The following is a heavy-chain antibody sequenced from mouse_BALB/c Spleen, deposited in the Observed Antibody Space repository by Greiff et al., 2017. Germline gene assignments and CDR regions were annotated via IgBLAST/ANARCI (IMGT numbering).Heavy chain of an antibody. J-gene: IGHJ3*01. CDR1: GFTFSDYY. V-gene: IGHV5-4*02. Sequence: EVQGVESGGGLVKPGGSLKLSCAASGFTFSDYYMYWVRQTPEKRLEWVATISDGGSYTYYPDSVKGRFTISRDNAKNNLYLQMSSLKSEDTAMYYCARGDYVFAYWGQGTLVTVSA. CDR2: ISDGGSYT. CDR3: ARGDYVFAY. D-gene: IGHD2-4*01.